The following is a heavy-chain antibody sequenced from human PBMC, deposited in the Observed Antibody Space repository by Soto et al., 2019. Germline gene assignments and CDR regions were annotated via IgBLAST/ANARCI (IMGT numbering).Heavy chain of an antibody. CDR3: AKAIRLHFDY. Sequence: PGGSLRLSCAASGFSFRTYAMSWVRQAPGKGLEWVSALSGSGNKTYYADSVRGRFTISRDNSKNTLYLQMHSLRVEDTAVYYCAKAIRLHFDYWGQGTVVTAPQ. J-gene: IGHJ4*02. CDR1: GFSFRTYA. D-gene: IGHD4-17*01. V-gene: IGHV3-23*01. CDR2: LSGSGNKT.